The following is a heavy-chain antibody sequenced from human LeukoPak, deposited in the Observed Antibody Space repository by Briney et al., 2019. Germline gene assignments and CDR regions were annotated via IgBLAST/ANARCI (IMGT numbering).Heavy chain of an antibody. V-gene: IGHV3-64*01. CDR2: ISNNGGST. D-gene: IGHD6-19*01. Sequence: GGSLRLSCAASGFTFSSYAMHWVRQAPGKGLEYVSAISNNGGSTYYANSVKGRFTISRDNSKNTLYLQMGSLRAEDMAVYYCARDSEAAIAVAGTDWGSYYFDYWGQGTLVTVSS. J-gene: IGHJ4*02. CDR1: GFTFSSYA. CDR3: ARDSEAAIAVAGTDWGSYYFDY.